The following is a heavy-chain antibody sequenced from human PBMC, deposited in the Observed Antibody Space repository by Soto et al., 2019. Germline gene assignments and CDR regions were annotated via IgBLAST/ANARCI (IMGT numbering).Heavy chain of an antibody. V-gene: IGHV3-23*01. J-gene: IGHJ4*02. Sequence: EVQLLDSGGGLAQPGGSLRLSCAASGFTFGNYAMNWVRQAPGKGLEWVSTVSGNGAVTYYADSVKGRFTISRDNSRSTLSLQMNNLRAEDTAIYFCANVPASLKTFDYWGQGTLVTVSS. CDR1: GFTFGNYA. CDR2: VSGNGAVT. D-gene: IGHD2-2*01. CDR3: ANVPASLKTFDY.